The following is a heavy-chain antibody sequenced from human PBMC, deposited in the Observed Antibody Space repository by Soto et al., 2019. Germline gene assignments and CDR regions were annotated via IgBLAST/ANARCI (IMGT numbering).Heavy chain of an antibody. CDR2: IYYSGST. Sequence: PSVTLSLTCTVSGGSISSYYWSWIRQPPGKGLEWIGYIYYSGSTNYNPSLKSRVTMSRNTSISTAYMELSSLRSEDTAVYYCARGHREIARLRYFDWFDYWGQGTLVT. D-gene: IGHD3-9*01. CDR1: GGSISSYY. V-gene: IGHV4-59*01. CDR3: ARGHREIARLRYFDWFDY. J-gene: IGHJ4*02.